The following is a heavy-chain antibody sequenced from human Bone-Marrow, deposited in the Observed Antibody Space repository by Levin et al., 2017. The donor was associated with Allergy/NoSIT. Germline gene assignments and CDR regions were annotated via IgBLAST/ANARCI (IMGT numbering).Heavy chain of an antibody. CDR3: AKDREYCSGGSCYQGGDYFDY. CDR1: GFTFSSYG. V-gene: IGHV3-30*18. J-gene: IGHJ4*02. CDR2: ISYDGSNK. Sequence: PGGSLRLSCAASGFTFSSYGMHWVRQAPGKGLEWVAVISYDGSNKYYADSVKGRFTISRDNSKNTLYLQMNSLRAEDTAVYYCAKDREYCSGGSCYQGGDYFDYWGQGTLVTVSS. D-gene: IGHD2-15*01.